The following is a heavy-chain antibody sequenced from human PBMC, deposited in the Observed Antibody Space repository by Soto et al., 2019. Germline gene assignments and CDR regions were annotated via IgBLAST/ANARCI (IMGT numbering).Heavy chain of an antibody. V-gene: IGHV4-30-4*01. J-gene: IGHJ5*02. D-gene: IGHD2-15*01. CDR1: GGSISSGDYY. CDR2: IYYSGST. Sequence: SETLSLTCTVSGGSISSGDYYWSWIRQPPGKGLEWIGYIYYSGSTYYNPSLKSRVTISVDTSKNQFSLKLSSVTAADTAVYYCARGYCSGGSCYSIWFDPWGQGTLVTVSS. CDR3: ARGYCSGGSCYSIWFDP.